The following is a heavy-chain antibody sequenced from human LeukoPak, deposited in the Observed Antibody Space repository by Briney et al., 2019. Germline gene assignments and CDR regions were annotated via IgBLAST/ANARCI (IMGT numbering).Heavy chain of an antibody. V-gene: IGHV3-53*01. CDR3: ASTYYYDSSGYYYYYYGMDV. CDR1: GFTVSSNY. D-gene: IGHD3-22*01. CDR2: IYSGGST. Sequence: GGSLRLSCAASGFTVSSNYMSWVRQAPGKGLEWVSVIYSGGSTYYADSVKGRFTISRDNSKNTLYLQMNSLRAEDTAVYYCASTYYYDSSGYYYYYYGMDVWGQGTTVTASS. J-gene: IGHJ6*02.